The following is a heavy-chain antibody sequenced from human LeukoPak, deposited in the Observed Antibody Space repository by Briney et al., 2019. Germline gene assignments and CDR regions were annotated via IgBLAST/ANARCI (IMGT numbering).Heavy chain of an antibody. CDR2: MHPNSGNT. CDR1: GYTFTSYD. D-gene: IGHD6-19*01. CDR3: ARVSSIAVAGREAFDI. Sequence: GASVKVSCKASGYTFTSYDINWVRQATGQGLEWMGWMHPNSGNTGYAQKFQGRVTMTRDTSISTAYMELSRLRSDDTAVYYCARVSSIAVAGREAFDIWGQGTMVTVSS. J-gene: IGHJ3*02. V-gene: IGHV1-8*01.